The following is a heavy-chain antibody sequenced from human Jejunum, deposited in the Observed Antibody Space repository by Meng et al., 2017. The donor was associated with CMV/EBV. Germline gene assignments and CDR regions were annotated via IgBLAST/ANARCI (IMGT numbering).Heavy chain of an antibody. D-gene: IGHD4-11*01. CDR1: GFTLNNYP. CDR2: ISYDGGNE. V-gene: IGHV3-30-3*01. J-gene: IGHJ4*02. CDR3: ARENDYSNYFDQ. Sequence: SGFTLNNYPIHWVRQAPGKGLEWVALISYDGGNEYYADSVKGRFTISRDSSKSTLYLQMNSLRGEDSAIYYCARENDYSNYFDQWGRGTLVTVSS.